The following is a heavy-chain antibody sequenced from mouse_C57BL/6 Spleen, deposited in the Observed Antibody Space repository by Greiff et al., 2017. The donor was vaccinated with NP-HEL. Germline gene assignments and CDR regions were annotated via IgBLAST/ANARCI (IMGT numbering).Heavy chain of an antibody. CDR3: TPITTVVDWFAY. J-gene: IGHJ3*01. CDR1: GFNIKDYY. Sequence: EVQLQQSGAELVRPGASVKLSCTASGFNIKDYYMHWVKQRPEQGLEWIGRIDPEDGDTENAPKFQGKDTMTADTSSNTAYLQLSSLTSEDTAVYYCTPITTVVDWFAYWGQGTLVTVSA. D-gene: IGHD1-1*01. CDR2: IDPEDGDT. V-gene: IGHV14-1*01.